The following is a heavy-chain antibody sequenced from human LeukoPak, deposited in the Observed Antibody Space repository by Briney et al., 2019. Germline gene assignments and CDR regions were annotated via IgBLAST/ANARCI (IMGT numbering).Heavy chain of an antibody. V-gene: IGHV4-61*02. Sequence: PSQTLSLTCTVSGGSISSSNYYWSWIPQPAGKGLEWIGRMYTSGTTNYNPSLRSRVTISVDTSKNQFSLKLNSVTAADTAVYYCARGESSSSPLYYYYYMDVWGKGTTVTVSS. CDR1: GGSISSSNYY. CDR2: MYTSGTT. J-gene: IGHJ6*03. D-gene: IGHD6-6*01. CDR3: ARGESSSSPLYYYYYMDV.